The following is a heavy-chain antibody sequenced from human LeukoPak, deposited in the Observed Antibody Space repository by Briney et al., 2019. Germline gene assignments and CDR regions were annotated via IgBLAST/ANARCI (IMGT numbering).Heavy chain of an antibody. D-gene: IGHD3-16*01. CDR1: GFSVSSNY. CDR3: ARDRGGGIDY. V-gene: IGHV3-53*01. Sequence: GGSLRLSCAASGFSVSSNYMSWVRQAPGKGLDWVSAIFSGGSTYYADSVKGRFTISRDNSKNMLYLQMNSLKVEDTALYYCARDRGGGIDYWGQGTLVTVSS. J-gene: IGHJ4*02. CDR2: IFSGGST.